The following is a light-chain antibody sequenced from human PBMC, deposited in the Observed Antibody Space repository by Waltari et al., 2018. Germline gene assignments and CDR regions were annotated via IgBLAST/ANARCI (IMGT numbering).Light chain of an antibody. Sequence: SSELTQDPAVSVAMGQTVRITCQGDSLRSHYPNWYQQRPGQAPILGIYDKNNRPSGVPDRFSGSSSHNTGSLTITGAQAEDEASYYCHSRDASGVAGSFGGGTKLTVL. CDR3: HSRDASGVAGS. CDR1: SLRSHY. CDR2: DKN. J-gene: IGLJ2*01. V-gene: IGLV3-19*01.